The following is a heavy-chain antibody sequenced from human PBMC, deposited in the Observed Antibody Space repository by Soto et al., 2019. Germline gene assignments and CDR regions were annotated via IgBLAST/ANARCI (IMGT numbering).Heavy chain of an antibody. CDR3: AKDLFPTSGQRFFFES. D-gene: IGHD2-21*01. CDR1: GFTFSTYA. Sequence: PGGSLRLSCAASGFTFSTYAMTWVRQAPGRGLEWVSTILHDETPFYTDSVKGRFTISRDNVRGTLYLQMNGLRVEDAALYFCAKDLFPTSGQRFFFESWGQGSLV. J-gene: IGHJ4*02. V-gene: IGHV3-23*01. CDR2: ILHDETP.